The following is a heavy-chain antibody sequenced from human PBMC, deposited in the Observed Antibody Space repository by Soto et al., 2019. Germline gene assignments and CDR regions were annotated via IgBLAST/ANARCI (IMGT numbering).Heavy chain of an antibody. CDR3: ARVPYSRRYYCYYYGMDV. J-gene: IGHJ6*02. V-gene: IGHV1-69*01. CDR2: IIPIFGTA. D-gene: IGHD2-21*01. Sequence: QVQLVQSGAEVKKPGSSVKVSCKASGGTFSSYAISWVRQAPGQGLEWMGGIIPIFGTANYAQKFQGRVTITADESTSTAYMELSSLRSEDTAVYYCARVPYSRRYYCYYYGMDVWGQGTTVTVSS. CDR1: GGTFSSYA.